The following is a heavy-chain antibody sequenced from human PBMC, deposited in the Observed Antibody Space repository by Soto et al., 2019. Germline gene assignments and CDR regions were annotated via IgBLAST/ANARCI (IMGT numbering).Heavy chain of an antibody. CDR3: ARESYVASRHSYYVS. CDR1: GYRFSTYG. Sequence: ASVKVSCKASGYRFSTYGINWVRQAPGQGLQWMGWCSTNSGVRNYAQKFQGRVTFTTDTATSTAYMELRSLISDDTAVYFCARESYVASRHSYYVSWGQGTQVTVSS. J-gene: IGHJ4*02. V-gene: IGHV1-18*04. D-gene: IGHD6-6*01. CDR2: CSTNSGVR.